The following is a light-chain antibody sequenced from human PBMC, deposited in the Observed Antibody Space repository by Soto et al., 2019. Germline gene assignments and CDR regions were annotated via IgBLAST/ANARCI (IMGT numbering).Light chain of an antibody. CDR3: QQFNEWPWT. CDR2: GAS. V-gene: IGKV3-15*01. J-gene: IGKJ1*01. Sequence: IVMTQSPATLSVSPGERVTLSCRASQKMRSDLAWYQQKPGQTPRLLIYGASTRATGIPARFSGSGSGTDFTLTISSLQSEDFALYYCQQFNEWPWTFGQGTK. CDR1: QKMRSD.